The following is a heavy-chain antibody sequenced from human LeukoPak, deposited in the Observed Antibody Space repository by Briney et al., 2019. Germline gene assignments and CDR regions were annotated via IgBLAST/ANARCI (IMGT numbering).Heavy chain of an antibody. CDR3: ARGGTWIQLWLEGHY. V-gene: IGHV1-2*02. J-gene: IGHJ4*02. Sequence: GASVKVSCKASEYTFTGYYMHWVRQAPGQGLEWMGWINPNSGGSNYAQKFQGRVAMTRDTSISTAYMELSRLRSDDTAVYYCARGGTWIQLWLEGHYWGQGTLVTVSS. D-gene: IGHD5-18*01. CDR2: INPNSGGS. CDR1: EYTFTGYY.